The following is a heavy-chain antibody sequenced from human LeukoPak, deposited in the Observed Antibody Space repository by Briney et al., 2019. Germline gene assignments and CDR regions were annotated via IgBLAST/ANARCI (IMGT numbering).Heavy chain of an antibody. CDR2: ISSSGSTI. CDR3: ARASDYDFWSGYYGFDP. D-gene: IGHD3-3*01. J-gene: IGHJ5*02. V-gene: IGHV3-11*01. Sequence: GGSLRLSCAASGFTFSDYYMSWIRQAPGKGLEWVSYISSSGSTIYYADSVKGRFTISRDNAKNSLYLQMNSLRAEDTAVYYCARASDYDFWSGYYGFDPWGQGTLVIVSS. CDR1: GFTFSDYY.